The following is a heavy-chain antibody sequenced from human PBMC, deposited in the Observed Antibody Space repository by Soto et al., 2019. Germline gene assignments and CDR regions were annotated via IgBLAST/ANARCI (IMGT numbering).Heavy chain of an antibody. D-gene: IGHD3-3*01. Sequence: EVQLVESGGGLVQPGGSLRLSCAASGFTFSSYSMNWVRQAPGKGLEWVSYISSSSSTIYYADSVKGRLTISRDNAKNSLYLQMNSLRAEDTAVYYCARENLYYDFWSGYYYYYYYMDVWGKGTTVTVSS. V-gene: IGHV3-48*01. J-gene: IGHJ6*03. CDR1: GFTFSSYS. CDR3: ARENLYYDFWSGYYYYYYYMDV. CDR2: ISSSSSTI.